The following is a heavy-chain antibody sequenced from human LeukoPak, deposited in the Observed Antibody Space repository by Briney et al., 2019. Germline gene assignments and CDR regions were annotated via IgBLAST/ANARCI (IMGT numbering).Heavy chain of an antibody. CDR2: ISGSGGST. D-gene: IGHD3-10*01. CDR1: GFTFSSYA. Sequence: GGSLRLSCAASGFTFSSYAMSWVRQAPGKGLEWVSAISGSGGSTYYADSVKGRFTISRDNSKDTLYLQMNSLRAEDTAVYYCAKDRLRGYYFDYWGQGTLVTVSS. CDR3: AKDRLRGYYFDY. V-gene: IGHV3-23*01. J-gene: IGHJ4*02.